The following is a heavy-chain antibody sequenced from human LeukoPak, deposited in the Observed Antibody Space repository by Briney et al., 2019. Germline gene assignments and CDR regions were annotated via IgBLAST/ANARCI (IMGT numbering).Heavy chain of an antibody. J-gene: IGHJ4*02. CDR2: ISYDGSKK. D-gene: IGHD5-18*01. Sequence: QSGRSLRLSCAASGFTFSSYGMHWVRQAPGKGLEWLAVISYDGSKKYYADSIKGRFTVSRDNSKNRLYLQVNSLRAEDTAVYYCAKEKYRGYSYGSGDYWGQGTLLTVSS. V-gene: IGHV3-30*18. CDR1: GFTFSSYG. CDR3: AKEKYRGYSYGSGDY.